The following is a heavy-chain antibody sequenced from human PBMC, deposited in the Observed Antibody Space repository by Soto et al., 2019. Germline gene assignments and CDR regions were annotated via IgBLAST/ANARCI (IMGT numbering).Heavy chain of an antibody. D-gene: IGHD3-3*01. Sequence: ALVQVSCLSFRWIVTSYGISWVRQTAGQGLEWMGWISAYNGNTNYAQKLQGRVTMTTDTSRSTAYMELRSMRSDDTAVDFCARVGVPLLDWFAMDVWGQGTTVTVSS. V-gene: IGHV1-18*01. CDR1: RWIVTSYG. CDR3: ARVGVPLLDWFAMDV. CDR2: ISAYNGNT. J-gene: IGHJ6*02.